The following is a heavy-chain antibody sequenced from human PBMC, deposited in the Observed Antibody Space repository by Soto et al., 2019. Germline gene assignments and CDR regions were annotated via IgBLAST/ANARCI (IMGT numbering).Heavy chain of an antibody. J-gene: IGHJ4*02. CDR3: ARLINEYSSSYAGIDY. Sequence: ASVKVSCKASGYTFTSYGISWVRQAPGQGLEWMGWISAYNGNTNYAQKLQDRVTMTTDTSTSTAYMELRSLGSDDTAVYYCARLINEYSSSYAGIDYWGQGTLVTVSS. D-gene: IGHD6-6*01. V-gene: IGHV1-18*04. CDR1: GYTFTSYG. CDR2: ISAYNGNT.